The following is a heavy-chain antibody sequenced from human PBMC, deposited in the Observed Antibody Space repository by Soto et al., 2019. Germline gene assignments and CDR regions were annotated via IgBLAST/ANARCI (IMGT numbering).Heavy chain of an antibody. CDR1: GFTFSSYA. Sequence: GGSLRLSCAASGFTFSSYAMHWVRQAPGKGLEWVAVISYDGSNKYYADSVKGRFTISRDNSKNTLYLQMNSLRAEDTAVYYCATLNGLQDYWGQGTLVNVSS. CDR2: ISYDGSNK. J-gene: IGHJ4*02. V-gene: IGHV3-30*04. CDR3: ATLNGLQDY. D-gene: IGHD2-8*01.